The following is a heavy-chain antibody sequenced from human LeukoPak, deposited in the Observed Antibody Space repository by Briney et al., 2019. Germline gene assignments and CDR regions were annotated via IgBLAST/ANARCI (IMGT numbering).Heavy chain of an antibody. CDR1: GFTFSSYG. Sequence: PGGSLRLSCAASGFTFSSYGMHWVRQAPGKGLEWVAFIRYDGSNKYYADSVKGRFTISRDNYKNTLYLQMNSLRAEDTAVYYCAKGPSGWPFFDYWGQGTLVTVSS. V-gene: IGHV3-30*02. J-gene: IGHJ4*02. D-gene: IGHD6-19*01. CDR2: IRYDGSNK. CDR3: AKGPSGWPFFDY.